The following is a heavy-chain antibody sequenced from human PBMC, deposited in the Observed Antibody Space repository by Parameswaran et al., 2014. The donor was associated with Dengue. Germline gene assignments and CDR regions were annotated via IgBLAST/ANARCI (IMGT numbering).Heavy chain of an antibody. V-gene: IGHV4-31*02. D-gene: IGHD1-26*01. J-gene: IGHJ6*02. CDR2: IYYSGST. CDR3: AREGVRSGYDYYYGMDV. Sequence: RWIRQPPGKGLEWIGYIYYSGSTYYNPSLKSRVTISVDTSKNQFSLKLSSVTAADTAVYYCAREGVRSGYDYYYGMDVWGQGTTVTVSS.